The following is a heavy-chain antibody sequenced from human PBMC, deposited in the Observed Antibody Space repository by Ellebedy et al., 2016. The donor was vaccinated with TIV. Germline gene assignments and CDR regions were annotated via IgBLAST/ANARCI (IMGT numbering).Heavy chain of an antibody. CDR3: ARTADPLDY. D-gene: IGHD2-2*01. Sequence: ASVKVSCXASGYSFTNYGISWVRQAPGQGLEWMGWISVYNGYTNYAQKFQDRVTMTTDTSTRTAYLDLRSLRSDDTAVYYCARTADPLDYWGQGTLVTVSS. J-gene: IGHJ4*02. CDR1: GYSFTNYG. CDR2: ISVYNGYT. V-gene: IGHV1-18*04.